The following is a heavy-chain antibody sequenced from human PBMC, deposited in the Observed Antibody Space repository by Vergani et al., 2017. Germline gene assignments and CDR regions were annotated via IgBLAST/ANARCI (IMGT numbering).Heavy chain of an antibody. CDR1: GFTFSSYS. V-gene: IGHV3-21*01. CDR3: ARDLELDSGSYCLDY. J-gene: IGHJ4*02. D-gene: IGHD1-26*01. CDR2: ISSSSSDI. Sequence: EVQLVESGGGLVKPGGSLRLSCAASGFTFSSYSMNWVRQAPGKGLEWVSSISSSSSDIYYADSVKGRFTISRDNAKNSLYLQMNSLRAEDTAVYYCARDLELDSGSYCLDYWGQGTLVTVSS.